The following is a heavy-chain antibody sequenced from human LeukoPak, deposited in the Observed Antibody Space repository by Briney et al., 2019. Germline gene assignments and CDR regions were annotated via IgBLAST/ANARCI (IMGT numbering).Heavy chain of an antibody. J-gene: IGHJ4*02. CDR1: GYAFTTYD. D-gene: IGHD3-10*01. CDR2: IIPIFGTA. Sequence: ASVKVSCKASGYAFTTYDINWVRQATGQGLEWMGGIIPIFGTANYAQKFQGRVTITADESTSTAYMELSSLRSEDTAVYYCAMGEQWFGELSYPPMDYWGQGTLVTVSS. CDR3: AMGEQWFGELSYPPMDY. V-gene: IGHV1-69*13.